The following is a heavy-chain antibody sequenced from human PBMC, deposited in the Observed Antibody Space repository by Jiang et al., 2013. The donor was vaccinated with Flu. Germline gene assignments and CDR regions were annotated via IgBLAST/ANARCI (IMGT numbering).Heavy chain of an antibody. J-gene: IGHJ4*02. CDR3: ARGGRDGYNLGFY. Sequence: LLKPSETLSLTCAVSGGSISYYYWNWIRQPPEKGLEWIGYISYDGSTNYNPSLKSRVSISVDTSKNQFSLRLSSVTAADTAVYYCARGGRDGYNLGFYWGQGTLVTVSS. D-gene: IGHD5-24*01. CDR1: GGSISYYY. V-gene: IGHV4-59*13. CDR2: ISYDGST.